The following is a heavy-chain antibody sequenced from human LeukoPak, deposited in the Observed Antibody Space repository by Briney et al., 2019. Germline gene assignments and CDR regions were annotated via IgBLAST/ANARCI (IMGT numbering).Heavy chain of an antibody. CDR3: ARGPNSNWSGLDF. V-gene: IGHV3-30*04. CDR2: ISYDGSNK. Sequence: GGSLRLSCAASGFTFSSYAMHWVRQAPGKGLEWVAVISYDGSNKYYADSVKGRFTISRDNAKNTLYLQVNNLGAEDTAVYYCARGPNSNWSGLDFWGQGTLLTVSS. D-gene: IGHD6-6*01. CDR1: GFTFSSYA. J-gene: IGHJ4*02.